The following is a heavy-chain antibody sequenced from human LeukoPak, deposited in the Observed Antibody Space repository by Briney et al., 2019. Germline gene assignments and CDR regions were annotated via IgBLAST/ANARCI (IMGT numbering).Heavy chain of an antibody. CDR3: ASGTNSSSLPFDY. D-gene: IGHD2/OR15-2a*01. Sequence: GGSLRLSCAASGFTFRDFSMHWVSQAPGKGLEWVSLISGDGSATHHGDSVKGRFTVSRDNSKDSVYLQMSGLTVEETAFYYCASGTNSSSLPFDYWAQGALVTVSS. CDR1: GFTFRDFS. V-gene: IGHV3-43*02. CDR2: ISGDGSAT. J-gene: IGHJ4*02.